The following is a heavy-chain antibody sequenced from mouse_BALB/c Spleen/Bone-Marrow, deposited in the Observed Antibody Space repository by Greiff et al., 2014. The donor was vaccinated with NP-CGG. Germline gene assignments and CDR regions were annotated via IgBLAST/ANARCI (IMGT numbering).Heavy chain of an antibody. CDR1: GFNIKDTY. D-gene: IGHD1-1*01. J-gene: IGHJ2*01. CDR3: ARYYYGSSYFDY. V-gene: IGHV14-3*02. Sequence: EVQGVESGAELVKPGASVKLSCTASGFNIKDTYMHWVKQRPEQGLEWIGRIDPANGNTKYDPKFQGKATITADTSSNTAYLQLSSLTSEDTAVYYCARYYYGSSYFDYWGQGTPLTVS. CDR2: IDPANGNT.